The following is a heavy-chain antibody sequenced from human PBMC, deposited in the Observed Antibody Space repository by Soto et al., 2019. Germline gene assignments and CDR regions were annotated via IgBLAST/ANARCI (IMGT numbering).Heavy chain of an antibody. Sequence: SVKVSSEESGGTISSYTISWVRQAPGRGLEWMGRIIPILGVANYAQKFQGRVTITAEKSTSTAYMELSRLRSEDTAVYYCARGPVDIVGTWFDSWGQGTLVTVSS. J-gene: IGHJ5*01. CDR2: IIPILGVA. V-gene: IGHV1-69*02. CDR1: GGTISSYT. CDR3: ARGPVDIVGTWFDS. D-gene: IGHD5-12*01.